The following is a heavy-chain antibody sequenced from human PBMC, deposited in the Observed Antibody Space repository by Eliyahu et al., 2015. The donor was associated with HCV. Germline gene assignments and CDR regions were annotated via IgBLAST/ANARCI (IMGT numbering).Heavy chain of an antibody. CDR3: ARVQCSGGSCYSGYGDY. V-gene: IGHV3-74*01. CDR2: INSDGSST. CDR1: GFXFXTXW. Sequence: EVQLVESGGGLVQPGGSLRLSCAASGFXFXTXWMHWVRQAPGKGLVGVSRINSDGSSTNYADSVKGRFTISRDNAKNTLYLQMNSLRAEDTAVYYCARVQCSGGSCYSGYGDYWGQGTLVTVSS. D-gene: IGHD2-15*01. J-gene: IGHJ4*02.